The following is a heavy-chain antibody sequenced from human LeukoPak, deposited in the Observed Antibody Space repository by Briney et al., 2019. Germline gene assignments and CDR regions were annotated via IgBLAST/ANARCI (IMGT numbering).Heavy chain of an antibody. V-gene: IGHV3-21*01. Sequence: GGSLRLSCAASGFTFSSYSMNWVRQAPGKGLDWVSSISSSSSSIYYADSVKGRFTISRDNAKNSLSLQMNSLRAEDTAVYYCARGPYTDYWGQGTLVTVSS. J-gene: IGHJ4*02. CDR2: ISSSSSSI. D-gene: IGHD4-11*01. CDR3: ARGPYTDY. CDR1: GFTFSSYS.